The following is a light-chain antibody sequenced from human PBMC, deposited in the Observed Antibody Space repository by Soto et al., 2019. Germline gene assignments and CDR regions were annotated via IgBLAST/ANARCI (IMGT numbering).Light chain of an antibody. J-gene: IGKJ4*01. CDR1: QSVSSSY. V-gene: IGKV3-20*01. CDR2: GAS. Sequence: EIVLTQSPGTLSSSPGERATLSCRASQSVSSSYLAWYQQKPGQAPRLLIYGASSRATGIPDRFSDSGSGTDFTLTISRLEPEDFAVYYCQQYGSSTLTFGGGTKVEIK. CDR3: QQYGSSTLT.